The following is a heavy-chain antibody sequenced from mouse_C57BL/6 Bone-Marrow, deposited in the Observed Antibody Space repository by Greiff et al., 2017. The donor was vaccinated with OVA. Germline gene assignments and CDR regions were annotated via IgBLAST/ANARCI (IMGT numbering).Heavy chain of an antibody. Sequence: DVKLVESGGGLVQPKGSLKLSRAASGFSFNTYAMNWVRQAPGKGLEWVARIRSKSNNYATYYADSVKDRFTISRDDSESMLYLQMNNLKTEDTAMYYCVREDYGSIAYWGQGTLVTVSA. D-gene: IGHD1-1*01. V-gene: IGHV10-1*01. CDR3: VREDYGSIAY. J-gene: IGHJ3*01. CDR2: IRSKSNNYAT. CDR1: GFSFNTYA.